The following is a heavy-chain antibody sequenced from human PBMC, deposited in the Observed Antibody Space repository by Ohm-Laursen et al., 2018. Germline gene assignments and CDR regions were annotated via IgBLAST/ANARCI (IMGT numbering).Heavy chain of an antibody. V-gene: IGHV4-59*01. D-gene: IGHD2-15*01. CDR2: IYYSGST. J-gene: IGHJ5*02. Sequence: SETLSLTWSVSGGSMSSSYWSWIRQPPGKGLEWIGYIYYSGSTNYNPSLKSRVTISVDTSKNQFSLKLSTVTTADTAVYYCATFGGHNWFDPWGQGTLVTVSS. CDR1: GGSMSSSY. CDR3: ATFGGHNWFDP.